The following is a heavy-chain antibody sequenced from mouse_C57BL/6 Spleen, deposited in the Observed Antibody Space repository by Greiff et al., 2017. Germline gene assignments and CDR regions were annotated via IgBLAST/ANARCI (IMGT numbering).Heavy chain of an antibody. Sequence: QVQLKESGAELARPGASVKMSCKASGYTFTSYTMHWVKQRPGQGLEWIGYINPSSGYTKYNQKFKDKATLTADKSSSTAYMQLSSLTSEDSAVYYCARGDYDARYWYFDVWGTGTTVTVSS. D-gene: IGHD2-4*01. CDR3: ARGDYDARYWYFDV. CDR1: GYTFTSYT. J-gene: IGHJ1*03. V-gene: IGHV1-4*01. CDR2: INPSSGYT.